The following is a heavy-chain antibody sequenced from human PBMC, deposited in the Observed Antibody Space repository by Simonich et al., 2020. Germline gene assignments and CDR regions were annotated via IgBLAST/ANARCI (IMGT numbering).Heavy chain of an antibody. CDR2: IYYSGST. CDR1: GGSISSYY. CDR3: ARLPDY. V-gene: IGHV4-59*08. J-gene: IGHJ4*02. Sequence: QVQLQESGPGLVKPSETLSLTCTVSGGSISSYYWSWIRQPPGKGLEWIGYIYYSGSTNSNPSLKSQVTISVDTSKNQFSLKLSSVTAADTAVYYCARLPDYWGQGTLVTVSS.